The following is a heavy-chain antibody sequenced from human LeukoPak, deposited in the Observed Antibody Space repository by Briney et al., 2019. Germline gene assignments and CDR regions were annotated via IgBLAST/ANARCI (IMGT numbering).Heavy chain of an antibody. CDR3: ARVILHGFLEWLLTPVDY. Sequence: GGSLRLSRAASGFTFSSYAMHWVRQAPGKGLEWVAVISYDGSNKYYADSVKGRFTISRDNSKNTLYLQMNSLRAEDTAVYYCARVILHGFLEWLLTPVDYWGQGTLVTVSS. CDR1: GFTFSSYA. D-gene: IGHD3-3*01. V-gene: IGHV3-30-3*01. CDR2: ISYDGSNK. J-gene: IGHJ4*02.